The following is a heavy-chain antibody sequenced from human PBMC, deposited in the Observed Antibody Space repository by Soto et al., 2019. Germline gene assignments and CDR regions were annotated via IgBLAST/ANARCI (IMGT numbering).Heavy chain of an antibody. V-gene: IGHV3-48*01. CDR2: ISSSSSTI. J-gene: IGHJ2*01. CDR3: ARRIDGDYSSRKYWYFDL. Sequence: HPGGSLRLSCAASGFTFSSYSMNWVRQAPGKGLEWVSYISSSSSTIYYADSVKGRFTISRDNAKNSLYLQMNSLRAEDTAVYYCARRIDGDYSSRKYWYFDLWGRGTLVTVSS. CDR1: GFTFSSYS. D-gene: IGHD4-17*01.